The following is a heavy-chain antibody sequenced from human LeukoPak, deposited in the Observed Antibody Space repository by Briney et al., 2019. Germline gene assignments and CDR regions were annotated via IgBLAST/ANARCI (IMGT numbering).Heavy chain of an antibody. Sequence: GGSLRLFCAASGFTASSNYMSWVPQSPGKALEGASVIYSGGSTYYADSVKGRFTISRDNSKNTLYLQMNSLRAEDTAVYYCAWRGSGSGSYYKEYWGQGTLVTVSS. J-gene: IGHJ4*02. D-gene: IGHD3-10*01. CDR3: AWRGSGSGSYYKEY. V-gene: IGHV3-53*01. CDR1: GFTASSNY. CDR2: IYSGGST.